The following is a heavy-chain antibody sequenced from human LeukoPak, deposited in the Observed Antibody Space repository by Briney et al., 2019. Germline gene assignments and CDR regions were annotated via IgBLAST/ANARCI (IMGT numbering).Heavy chain of an antibody. CDR3: ARNHYDSSGYSY. J-gene: IGHJ4*02. Sequence: KPSETLSLTCTVSGGSISSYYWSRIRQPPGKGLEWIGYIYYSGSTNYNPSLKSRVTISVDTSKNQFSLKLSSVTAADTAVYYCARNHYDSSGYSYWGQGTLVTVSS. V-gene: IGHV4-59*01. CDR1: GGSISSYY. CDR2: IYYSGST. D-gene: IGHD3-22*01.